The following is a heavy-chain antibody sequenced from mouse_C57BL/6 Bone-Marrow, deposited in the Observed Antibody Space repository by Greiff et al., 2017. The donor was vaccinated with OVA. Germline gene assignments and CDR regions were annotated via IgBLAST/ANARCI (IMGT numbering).Heavy chain of an antibody. Sequence: QVQLQQPGAELVKPGASVKLSCKASGYTFTSYWMHWVKQRPGQGLEWIGMIHPNSGSTNYNEKFKSKATLTVDKSSSTAYMQLSSLTSEDSAVYYCAGPPHYYGSSPLAYWGQGTLVTVSA. CDR3: AGPPHYYGSSPLAY. D-gene: IGHD1-1*01. CDR2: IHPNSGST. CDR1: GYTFTSYW. J-gene: IGHJ3*01. V-gene: IGHV1-64*01.